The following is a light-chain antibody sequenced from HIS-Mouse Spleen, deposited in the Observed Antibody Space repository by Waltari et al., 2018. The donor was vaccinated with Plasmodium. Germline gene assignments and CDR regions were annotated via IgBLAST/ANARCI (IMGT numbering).Light chain of an antibody. J-gene: IGLJ2*01. CDR2: EDS. CDR3: YSTDSSGNHRV. V-gene: IGLV3-10*01. CDR1: ALPKKY. Sequence: SYELTQPPSVSVSPGQTARITCSGDALPKKYAYWYQQKSGQAPVLVIYEDSKRPSGIPERVSCSSSGTMATLTISGAQVEDEADYYWYSTDSSGNHRVFGGGTKLTVL.